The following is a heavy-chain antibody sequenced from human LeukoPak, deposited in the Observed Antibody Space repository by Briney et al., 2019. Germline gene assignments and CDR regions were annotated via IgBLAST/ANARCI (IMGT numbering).Heavy chain of an antibody. Sequence: GGSLRLSCAASGFTFSSYAMHWVRQAPGKGLEWVSSISSSSSYIYYADSVKGRFTISRDNAKNSLYLQMNSLRAEDTAVYYCARETTVTTPYDYWGQGTLVTVSS. CDR3: ARETTVTTPYDY. J-gene: IGHJ4*02. CDR2: ISSSSSYI. CDR1: GFTFSSYA. D-gene: IGHD4-17*01. V-gene: IGHV3-21*01.